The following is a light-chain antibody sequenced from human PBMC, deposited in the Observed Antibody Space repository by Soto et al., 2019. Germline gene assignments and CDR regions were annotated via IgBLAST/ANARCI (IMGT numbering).Light chain of an antibody. J-gene: IGKJ4*01. V-gene: IGKV3-11*01. Sequence: EIVLTQSPATLSLSPGERATLSCRASQSVTSRVAWYQQRPGQAPRLRIFDASYRATGVPGRFSVSGSGTGFTLTISSLEPEDFSVYYCQQRYNWPLTFGGGTKVDIK. CDR1: QSVTSR. CDR2: DAS. CDR3: QQRYNWPLT.